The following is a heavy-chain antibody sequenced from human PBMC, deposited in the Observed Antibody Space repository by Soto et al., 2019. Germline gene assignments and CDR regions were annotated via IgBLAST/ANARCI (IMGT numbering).Heavy chain of an antibody. CDR2: IKSKADGGTT. CDR3: TTRLDSSGYHAIYYYYGMDV. Sequence: GGSLRLSCAASGFTFSNAWMSWVRQAPGKGLEWVGRIKSKADGGTTDYAAPVKGRFTISRDDSKNTLYLQMNSLKTEDTAVYYCTTRLDSSGYHAIYYYYGMDVWGQATTVTVSS. D-gene: IGHD3-22*01. V-gene: IGHV3-15*01. J-gene: IGHJ6*02. CDR1: GFTFSNAW.